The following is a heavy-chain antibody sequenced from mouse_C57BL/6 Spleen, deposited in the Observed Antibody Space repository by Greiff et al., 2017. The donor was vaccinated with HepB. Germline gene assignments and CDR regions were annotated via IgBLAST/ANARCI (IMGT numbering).Heavy chain of an antibody. CDR2: ISYDGSN. J-gene: IGHJ4*01. D-gene: IGHD1-1*01. CDR3: ARLLLHYYAMDY. Sequence: EVKLMESGPGLVKPSQSLSLTCSVTGYSITSGYYWNWIRQFPGNKLEWMGYISYDGSNNYNPSLKNRISITRDTSKNQFFLKLNSVTTEDTATYYCARLLLHYYAMDYWGQGTSVTVSS. CDR1: GYSITSGYY. V-gene: IGHV3-6*01.